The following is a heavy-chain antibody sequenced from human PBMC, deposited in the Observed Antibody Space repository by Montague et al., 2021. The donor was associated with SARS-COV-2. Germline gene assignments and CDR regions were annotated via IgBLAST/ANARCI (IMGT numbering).Heavy chain of an antibody. D-gene: IGHD6-13*01. V-gene: IGHV3-7*01. CDR1: GFTFSSYE. J-gene: IGHJ4*02. Sequence: SLRLSCAASGFTFSSYEMTWVRQAPGKGLEWVANIKQDGSEKYYVDSVKGRFTISRDNAKNSLYLQMNSLRTEDTAVYYCARIGGSSWYFDYWGQGTLVTVSS. CDR2: IKQDGSEK. CDR3: ARIGGSSWYFDY.